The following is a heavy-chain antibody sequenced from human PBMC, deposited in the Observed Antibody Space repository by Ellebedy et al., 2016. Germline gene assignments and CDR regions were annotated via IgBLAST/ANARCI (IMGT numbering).Heavy chain of an antibody. J-gene: IGHJ5*02. Sequence: GESLKISCAASGFTVSTNSMKWVRQAPGKRPEWVSGISGDGVHTWYADSVKGRFTISRDNAKNTLDLQMNSLRAEDTAVDSGARGVGSGWFDPWGQGTLVTVSS. D-gene: IGHD2-15*01. CDR2: ISGDGVHT. CDR3: ARGVGSGWFDP. V-gene: IGHV3-53*01. CDR1: GFTVSTNS.